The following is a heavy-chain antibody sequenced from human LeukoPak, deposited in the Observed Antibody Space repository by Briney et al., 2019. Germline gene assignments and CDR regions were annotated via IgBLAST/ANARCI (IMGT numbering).Heavy chain of an antibody. J-gene: IGHJ3*02. Sequence: GRSLRLSCAASGFTFSSYGMHWVRRAPGKGLEWVAVISYDGSNKYYADSVKGRFTISRDNSKNTLYLQMNSLRAEDTAVYYCAKGGDQAAFDIWGQGTMVTVSS. CDR3: AKGGDQAAFDI. CDR2: ISYDGSNK. CDR1: GFTFSSYG. D-gene: IGHD3-10*01. V-gene: IGHV3-30*18.